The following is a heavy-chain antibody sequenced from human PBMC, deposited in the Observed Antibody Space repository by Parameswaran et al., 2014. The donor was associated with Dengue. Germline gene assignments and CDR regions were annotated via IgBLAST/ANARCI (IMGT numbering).Heavy chain of an antibody. Sequence: WIRQSPSRGLEWLGRTYYRSKWYNDYAISVKSRITINPDTSKNQFSLQLNSVTPEDTAVYYCVRGWFGSGVDYWGQGTLVTVSS. CDR3: VRGWFGSGVDY. D-gene: IGHD6-25*01. J-gene: IGHJ4*02. CDR2: TYYRSKWYN. V-gene: IGHV6-1*01.